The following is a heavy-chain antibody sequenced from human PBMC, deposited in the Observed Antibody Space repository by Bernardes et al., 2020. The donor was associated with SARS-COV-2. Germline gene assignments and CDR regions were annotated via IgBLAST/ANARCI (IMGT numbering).Heavy chain of an antibody. CDR3: ARDGLGEDSSGYYAQNYYYYGMDV. J-gene: IGHJ6*02. D-gene: IGHD3-22*01. V-gene: IGHV3-74*01. Sequence: GGSLRLSCAVSGFTFRSYWMYWVRHVPGKGLVWVSHINSDGSSTRYADSVKGRFTISRDNAENTLYLQMNSLRAEDTAVYYCARDGLGEDSSGYYAQNYYYYGMDVWGQGTTVTVSS. CDR1: GFTFRSYW. CDR2: INSDGSST.